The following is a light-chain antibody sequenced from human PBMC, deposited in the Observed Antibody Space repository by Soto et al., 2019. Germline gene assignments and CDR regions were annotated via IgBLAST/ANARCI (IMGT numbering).Light chain of an antibody. CDR1: QSISNY. V-gene: IGKV1-39*01. Sequence: DTQMTQSPSSLSASVGDRVTITCRSSQSISNYVNWYQQRPGKAPKLLIYAASTLHSGVPSRFSGSGSGRDFTLTISSLHPEDFATYYCQQSYHTLPLMFGGGIKVEV. J-gene: IGKJ4*02. CDR2: AAS. CDR3: QQSYHTLPLM.